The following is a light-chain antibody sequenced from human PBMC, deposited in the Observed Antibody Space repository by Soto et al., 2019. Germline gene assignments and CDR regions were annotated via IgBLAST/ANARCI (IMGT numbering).Light chain of an antibody. CDR3: HPYGSSRT. Sequence: EIVLTQSPGTLSLSPGERATLSCRASQSVTSSHLAWYQQKPGQAPSLLIYGASSRATGIPDRFSGSGSGTDFTLTINRLEPEDFAVYYCHPYGSSRTFGQGTKVDIK. V-gene: IGKV3-20*01. J-gene: IGKJ1*01. CDR1: QSVTSSH. CDR2: GAS.